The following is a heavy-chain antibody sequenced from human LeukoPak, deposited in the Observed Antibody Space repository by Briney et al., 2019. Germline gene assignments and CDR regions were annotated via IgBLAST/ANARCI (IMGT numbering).Heavy chain of an antibody. J-gene: IGHJ4*02. CDR1: GFTFSSYW. Sequence: GSLRLSCAASGFTFSSYWMHWVRQAPGKGLVWVSRINSDGSSTSYADSVKGRFTISRDNAKNSLYLQMNSLRAEDTAVYYCARDRRGSGSYSHFDYWGQGTLVTVSS. CDR3: ARDRRGSGSYSHFDY. V-gene: IGHV3-74*01. CDR2: INSDGSST. D-gene: IGHD3-10*01.